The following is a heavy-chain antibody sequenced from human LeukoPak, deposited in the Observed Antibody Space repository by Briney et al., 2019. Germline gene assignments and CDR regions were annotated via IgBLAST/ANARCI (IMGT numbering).Heavy chain of an antibody. J-gene: IGHJ4*02. CDR2: VGTSGGG. CDR3: AKDWRADF. Sequence: GGSLRLSCAASGFTFSIYAMTWVRQAPGKGLEWVSAVGTSGGGKYAESVKGRFTISRDNSKNTLYLQMNSLRDEDTAIYYCAKDWRADFWGQGTRVTVSS. CDR1: GFTFSIYA. V-gene: IGHV3-23*01.